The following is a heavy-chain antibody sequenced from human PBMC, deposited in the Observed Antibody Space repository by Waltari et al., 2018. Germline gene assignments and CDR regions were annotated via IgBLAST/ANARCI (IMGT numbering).Heavy chain of an antibody. CDR1: GFTFSSYW. CDR2: INSDGSST. CDR3: ASPPRKRYSGYDWSPLDY. Sequence: EVQLVESGGGLVQPGGSLRLSCAASGFTFSSYWMHWVRQAPGKGLVWVSRINSDGSSTSYADSVKGRFTISRDNAKNTLYLQMNSLRAEDTAVYYCASPPRKRYSGYDWSPLDYWGQGTLVTVSS. V-gene: IGHV3-74*01. J-gene: IGHJ4*02. D-gene: IGHD5-12*01.